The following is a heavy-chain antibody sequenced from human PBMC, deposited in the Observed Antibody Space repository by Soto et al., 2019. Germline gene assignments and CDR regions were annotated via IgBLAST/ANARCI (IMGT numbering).Heavy chain of an antibody. D-gene: IGHD4-17*01. CDR2: INHSGST. CDR3: ATAGTLRRPGYYMDV. CDR1: GGSFSGYY. J-gene: IGHJ6*03. V-gene: IGHV4-34*01. Sequence: SETLSLTCAVYGGSFSGYYWSWIRQPPGKGLEWIGEINHSGSTNYNPSLKSRVTISVDTSKNQFSLKLSSVTAADTAVYYCATAGTLRRPGYYMDVWGKGTTVTVSS.